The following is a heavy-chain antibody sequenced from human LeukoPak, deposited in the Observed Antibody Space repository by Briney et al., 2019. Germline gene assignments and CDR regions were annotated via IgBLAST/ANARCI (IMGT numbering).Heavy chain of an antibody. V-gene: IGHV4-59*01. J-gene: IGHJ6*03. D-gene: IGHD2-21*02. CDR3: ARGRVTPRNGYYYYNLDV. CDR1: GGSISSDC. CDR2: IYESGST. Sequence: SETLSLTCTVSGGSISSDCWTWIRQPPGKGLEWIGYIYESGSTNYNPSLESRVTISVDRSKNQFSLRLSSVTAADTAVYYCARGRVTPRNGYYYYNLDVWGKGTTVTVSS.